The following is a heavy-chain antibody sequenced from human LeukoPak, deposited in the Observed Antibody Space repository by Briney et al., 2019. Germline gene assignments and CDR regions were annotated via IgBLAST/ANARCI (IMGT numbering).Heavy chain of an antibody. V-gene: IGHV4-59*08. CDR3: ARHYRRQQLATDY. J-gene: IGHJ4*02. D-gene: IGHD6-13*01. CDR2: ISYSGIT. Sequence: SETLSLTCTVSGGSISSYYWSWIRQPPGKGLEWIGYISYSGITNYNPSLKSRVTISVDTSKNQFSLKLSSVTAADTAVYYCARHYRRQQLATDYWGQGTLVTVSS. CDR1: GGSISSYY.